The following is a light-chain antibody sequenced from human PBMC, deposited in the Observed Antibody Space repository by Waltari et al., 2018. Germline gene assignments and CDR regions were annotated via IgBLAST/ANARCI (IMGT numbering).Light chain of an antibody. CDR1: SSYDGGYNY. J-gene: IGLJ2*01. CDR3: SSYTSSSTDVV. CDR2: DVS. V-gene: IGLV2-14*01. Sequence: QSALTQPASVSGSPGQSIPISCPGTSSYDGGYNYVSWYQQHPGKAPKLMIYDVSKRPSGVSNRFSGSKSGNTASLTISGLQAEDEADYYCSSYTSSSTDVVFGGGTKLTVL.